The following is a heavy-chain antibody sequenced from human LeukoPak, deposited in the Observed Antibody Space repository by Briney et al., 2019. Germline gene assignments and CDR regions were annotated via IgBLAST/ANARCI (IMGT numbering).Heavy chain of an antibody. CDR1: GFTFSSYS. Sequence: PGGSLRLSCAASGFTFSSYSMTWVRQAPGKGLEWVSSISSSSSYIYYADSVKGRFTISRDNAKNPLYLQMNSLRAEDTAVYYCASWSGSSVLDYWGQGTLVTVSS. D-gene: IGHD3-3*01. V-gene: IGHV3-21*01. J-gene: IGHJ4*02. CDR2: ISSSSSYI. CDR3: ASWSGSSVLDY.